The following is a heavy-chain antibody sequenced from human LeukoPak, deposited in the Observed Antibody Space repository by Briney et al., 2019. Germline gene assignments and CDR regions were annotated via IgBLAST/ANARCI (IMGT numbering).Heavy chain of an antibody. CDR1: GFTFSSYS. J-gene: IGHJ4*02. CDR3: ARDACSSTSCYPGY. V-gene: IGHV3-21*01. Sequence: GGSLRLSCAASGFTFSSYSMYWVRQAPGKGLEWVSSISSSSSYIYYADSVKGRFTISRDNAKNSLYLQMNSLRAEDTAVYYCARDACSSTSCYPGYWGQGTLVTVSS. D-gene: IGHD2-2*01. CDR2: ISSSSSYI.